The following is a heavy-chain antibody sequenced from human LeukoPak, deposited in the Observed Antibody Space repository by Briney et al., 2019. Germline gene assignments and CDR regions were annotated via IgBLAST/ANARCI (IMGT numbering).Heavy chain of an antibody. V-gene: IGHV1-69*05. Sequence: SVKVTCKASGGTLSSYAMGWVRQCAANDLEYIVRLILLFGTTNYSQKFQGRVTIITDESTSTAYMELSSLRSEDTAVYYCAREPYRGNYVVADYWGQGTLVTVSS. J-gene: IGHJ4*02. CDR2: LILLFGTT. CDR1: GGTLSSYA. D-gene: IGHD4-11*01. CDR3: AREPYRGNYVVADY.